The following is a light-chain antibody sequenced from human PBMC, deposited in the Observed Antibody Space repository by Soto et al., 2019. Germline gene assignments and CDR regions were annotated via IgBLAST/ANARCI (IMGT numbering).Light chain of an antibody. CDR1: SSDVGGYDY. V-gene: IGLV2-14*01. Sequence: QSALTQPASVSGSPGQSITISCTGTSSDVGGYDYVSWFQQYPGRAPKLIIYEVTNRPSGVSNRFSGSKSGYTASPTISGLQAEDEADYHCCSYTSTSTYVFGTGTKVTVL. CDR3: CSYTSTSTYV. J-gene: IGLJ1*01. CDR2: EVT.